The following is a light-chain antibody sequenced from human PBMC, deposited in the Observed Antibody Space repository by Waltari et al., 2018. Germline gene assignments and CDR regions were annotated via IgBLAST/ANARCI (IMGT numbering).Light chain of an antibody. CDR1: QSVGTS. V-gene: IGKV3-15*01. J-gene: IGKJ2*01. CDR3: QQFVGYPYT. CDR2: RAS. Sequence: EIVMTQSPASLSVSPGDRVTLSCRASQSVGTSLAWYQQRPGRAPRLLVYRASTRASDIPARFSGSGSGTDFTLTISSLEPDDFATYYCQQFVGYPYTFGQGTKVETK.